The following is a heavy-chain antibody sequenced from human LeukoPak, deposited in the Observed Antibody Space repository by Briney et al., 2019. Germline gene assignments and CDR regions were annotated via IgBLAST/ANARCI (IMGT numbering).Heavy chain of an antibody. D-gene: IGHD3-22*01. CDR2: ISSSSSYI. CDR3: AREVSGLFNWFDP. V-gene: IGHV3-21*01. CDR1: GFTFSSYS. Sequence: GGSLRLSCAASGFTFSSYSMNWVRQAPGKGLEWVPSISSSSSYIYYADSVKGRFTISRDNAKNSLYLQMNSLRAEDTAVYYCAREVSGLFNWFDPWGQGTLVTVSS. J-gene: IGHJ5*02.